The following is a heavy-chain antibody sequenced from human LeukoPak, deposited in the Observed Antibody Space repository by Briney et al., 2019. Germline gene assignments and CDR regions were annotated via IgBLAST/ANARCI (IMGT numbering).Heavy chain of an antibody. Sequence: SETLSLTCAVYGGSFSGYYWSWIRQPPGKGLEWIGEINHSGSTNYNPSLKSRVTISVDTSKNQFSLKLSSVTAADTAVYYCARRVGDYWFDPWGQGTLVTVSS. CDR2: INHSGST. CDR1: GGSFSGYY. D-gene: IGHD4-17*01. CDR3: ARRVGDYWFDP. V-gene: IGHV4-34*01. J-gene: IGHJ5*02.